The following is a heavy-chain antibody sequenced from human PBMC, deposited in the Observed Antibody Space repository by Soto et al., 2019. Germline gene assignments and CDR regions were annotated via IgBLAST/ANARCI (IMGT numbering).Heavy chain of an antibody. CDR2: IYYSGST. CDR1: GGSISSGGYY. D-gene: IGHD3-3*01. Sequence: PSETLSLTCTVSGGSISSGGYYWSWIRQHPGKGLEWIGYIYYSGSTYYNPSLKSRVTISVDTSKNQFSLKLSSVTAADTAVYYCARARSDFWSGYYQTPVGPYFDYWGQGTLVTVSS. J-gene: IGHJ4*02. CDR3: ARARSDFWSGYYQTPVGPYFDY. V-gene: IGHV4-30-4*08.